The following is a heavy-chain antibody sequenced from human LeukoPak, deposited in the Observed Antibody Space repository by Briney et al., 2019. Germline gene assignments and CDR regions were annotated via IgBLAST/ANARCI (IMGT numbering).Heavy chain of an antibody. CDR1: GGSISSHY. Sequence: SETLSLTRTVSGGSISSHYGSWIRQPPGKGLEWIGYTYYSGSTNYNPSLKCRVTISVDTSKNPFSLKLSSVTAADTAVYYCARGPNWNYLIGFDYWGQGTLVTVSS. J-gene: IGHJ4*02. D-gene: IGHD1-7*01. CDR3: ARGPNWNYLIGFDY. CDR2: TYYSGST. V-gene: IGHV4-59*11.